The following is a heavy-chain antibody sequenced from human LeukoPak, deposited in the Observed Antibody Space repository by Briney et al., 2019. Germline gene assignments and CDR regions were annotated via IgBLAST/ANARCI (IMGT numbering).Heavy chain of an antibody. J-gene: IGHJ6*02. CDR3: AKDIRSVQGYYYGMDV. D-gene: IGHD1-26*01. Sequence: GGSLRLSCAASGFTFSSYDMSWVRQAPGKGLEWVSGISWNSGSIGYADSVKGRFTISRDNAKNSLYLQMNSLRAEDTALYYCAKDIRSVQGYYYGMDVWGQGTTVTVSS. CDR2: ISWNSGSI. CDR1: GFTFSSYD. V-gene: IGHV3-9*01.